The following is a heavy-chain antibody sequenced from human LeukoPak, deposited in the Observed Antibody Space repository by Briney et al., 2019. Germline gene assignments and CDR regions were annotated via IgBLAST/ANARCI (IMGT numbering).Heavy chain of an antibody. J-gene: IGHJ4*02. V-gene: IGHV3-20*04. Sequence: AGGSLRLSCAASGFTFDSYGMTWVRQAPGKGLEWVSGLNLNGGSTGYADSLQGRFTISRDNAKNSLYLQMTSLRAEDTALYYCARTRSSGGYSGADYWGQGTLVTVSS. CDR3: ARTRSSGGYSGADY. D-gene: IGHD1-26*01. CDR1: GFTFDSYG. CDR2: LNLNGGST.